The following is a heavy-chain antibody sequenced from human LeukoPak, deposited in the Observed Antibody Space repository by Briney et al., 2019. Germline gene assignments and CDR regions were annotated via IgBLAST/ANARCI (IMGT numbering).Heavy chain of an antibody. Sequence: PSETLSLTCTVSGVSISSYYWSWIRQPPGKGLEWIGNIHYSGSTNYNPSLKSRVTISVDPSKCQFSLKVSSVTAADTAVYYCARDPSYCSGGSCYLFDYWGQGTLVTVSS. J-gene: IGHJ4*02. V-gene: IGHV4-59*01. CDR1: GVSISSYY. D-gene: IGHD2-15*01. CDR2: IHYSGST. CDR3: ARDPSYCSGGSCYLFDY.